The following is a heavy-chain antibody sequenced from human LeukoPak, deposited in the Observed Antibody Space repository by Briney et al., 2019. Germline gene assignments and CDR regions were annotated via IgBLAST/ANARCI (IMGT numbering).Heavy chain of an antibody. Sequence: SETLSLTCTVSGGSISSYYWSWIRQPPGKGLEWLGYIYYSGSTNYNPSLKSRVTISVDTSKNQFSLKLSSVTAADTAVYYCARQSGYSYGYAFDYWGQGTLVTVSS. CDR2: IYYSGST. V-gene: IGHV4-59*01. CDR1: GGSISSYY. D-gene: IGHD5-18*01. CDR3: ARQSGYSYGYAFDY. J-gene: IGHJ4*02.